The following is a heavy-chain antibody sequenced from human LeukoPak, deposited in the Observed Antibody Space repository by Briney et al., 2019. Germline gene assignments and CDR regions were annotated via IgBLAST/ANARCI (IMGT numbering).Heavy chain of an antibody. CDR3: ARIPVGYSGYDTYYYGMDV. J-gene: IGHJ6*02. V-gene: IGHV1-69*13. Sequence: EASVKVSCKASGGTFSSYAISWVRQAPGQGLKWMGGIIPIFGTANYAQRFQGRVTITADESTSTAYMELSSLRSEDTAVYYCARIPVGYSGYDTYYYGMDVWGQGTTVTVSS. D-gene: IGHD5-12*01. CDR1: GGTFSSYA. CDR2: IIPIFGTA.